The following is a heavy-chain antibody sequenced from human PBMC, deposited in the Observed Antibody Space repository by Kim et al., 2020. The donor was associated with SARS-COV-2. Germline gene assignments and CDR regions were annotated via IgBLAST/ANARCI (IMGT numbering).Heavy chain of an antibody. J-gene: IGHJ4*02. CDR3: ESFEH. V-gene: IGHV3-33*04. CDR2: NDGSKK. Sequence: NDGSKKHYVDSVHVRFTLARDNSKNTLYLQMNSLRAEDTAVDYCESFEHWGQGTLVTVSS.